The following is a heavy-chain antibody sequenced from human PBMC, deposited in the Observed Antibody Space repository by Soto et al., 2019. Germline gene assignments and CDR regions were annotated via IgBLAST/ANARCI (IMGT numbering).Heavy chain of an antibody. J-gene: IGHJ6*02. CDR3: ARGDSTDCSNGVCSFFYNHDMDV. CDR1: GYSFTDYH. Sequence: ASVKVSCKASGYSFTDYHIHWVRQAPGQRLEWLGRINPNSGGTSTAQKFQGWVTMTTDTSISTASMELTRLTSDDTAIYYCARGDSTDCSNGVCSFFYNHDMDVWGQGTTVTVSS. V-gene: IGHV1-2*04. CDR2: INPNSGGT. D-gene: IGHD2-8*01.